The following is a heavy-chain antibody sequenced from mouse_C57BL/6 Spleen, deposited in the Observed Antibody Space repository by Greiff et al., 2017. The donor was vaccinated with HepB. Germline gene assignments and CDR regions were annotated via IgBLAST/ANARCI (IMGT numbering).Heavy chain of an antibody. V-gene: IGHV5-6*01. CDR3: ARHRKPISMDY. CDR1: GFTFSSYG. Sequence: EVQVVESGGGLVQPGGSLKLSCAASGFTFSSYGMSWVRQTPDKRLEWVATISSGGSYTYYPDSVKGRFTISRDNAKNTLYLQMSSLKSEDTAMYYCARHRKPISMDYWGQGTSVTVSS. J-gene: IGHJ4*01. D-gene: IGHD5-1*01. CDR2: ISSGGSYT.